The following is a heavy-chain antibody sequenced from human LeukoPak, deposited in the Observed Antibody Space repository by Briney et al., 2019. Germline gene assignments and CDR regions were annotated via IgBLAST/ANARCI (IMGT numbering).Heavy chain of an antibody. CDR1: GFTFDDYA. CDR2: ISWNSGSI. CDR3: AKTTYDYRYYFDC. V-gene: IGHV3-9*01. Sequence: PGRSLRLSCAASGFTFDDYAMHWVRQAPGKGLEWVSGISWNSGSIGYADSVKGRFTISRDNAKNSLYLHMNSLRAEDTALYYCAKTTYDYRYYFDCWGQGTLVTVSS. J-gene: IGHJ4*02. D-gene: IGHD3-16*01.